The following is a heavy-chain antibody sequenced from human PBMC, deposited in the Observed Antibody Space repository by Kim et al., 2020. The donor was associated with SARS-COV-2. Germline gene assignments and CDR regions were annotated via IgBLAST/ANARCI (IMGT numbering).Heavy chain of an antibody. J-gene: IGHJ4*02. V-gene: IGHV4-59*13. D-gene: IGHD5-18*01. Sequence: SETLSLTCTVSGGSISSYYWSWIRQPPGKGLEWIGYMYNSGSTEYNPSLKSRVTISADTSKNQFSLKLRSVTAADTAVYYCARTRENTYGVDYWGQGTLVTVSS. CDR1: GGSISSYY. CDR2: MYNSGST. CDR3: ARTRENTYGVDY.